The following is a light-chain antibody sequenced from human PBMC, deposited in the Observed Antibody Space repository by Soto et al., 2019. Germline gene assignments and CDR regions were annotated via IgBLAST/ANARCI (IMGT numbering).Light chain of an antibody. CDR2: RNN. Sequence: QSVLTQRRSASETRGQRLTIPCSGSSSNIGSNYVYWYQQLPGTAPKLLIYRNNQRPSGVPDRFSGSKSGTSASLAISGLRSEDEADYYCAAWDDSLRVFGTGTKVTVL. CDR1: SSNIGSNY. CDR3: AAWDDSLRV. V-gene: IGLV1-47*01. J-gene: IGLJ1*01.